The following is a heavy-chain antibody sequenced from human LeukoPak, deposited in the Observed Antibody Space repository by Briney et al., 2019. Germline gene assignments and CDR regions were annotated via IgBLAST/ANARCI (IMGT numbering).Heavy chain of an antibody. J-gene: IGHJ4*02. D-gene: IGHD6-13*01. CDR1: GFTFSSYA. V-gene: IGHV3-23*01. Sequence: GGSLRLSCAASGFTFSSYAMSRVRQAPGKGPEWVSTISGSGGNTYYADSVKGRFTISRDNSKNTLWLQMNSLRAEDTALYYCAKGSLGSWYFFDYWGQGTLVTVSS. CDR2: ISGSGGNT. CDR3: AKGSLGSWYFFDY.